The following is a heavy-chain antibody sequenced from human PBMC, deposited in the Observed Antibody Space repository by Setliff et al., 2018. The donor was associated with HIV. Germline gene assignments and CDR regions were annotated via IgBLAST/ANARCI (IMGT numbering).Heavy chain of an antibody. Sequence: GGSLRLSCAATGFTFSSFVLHWVRQAPGKGLEWVAVMSTGGDIKIYADSGKGRFTISRDNSKNTLFLQMNSLRPEDTATYYCVRDPIEGYPDYFDYWGQGTLVTVSS. D-gene: IGHD1-26*01. V-gene: IGHV3-30-3*01. CDR2: MSTGGDIK. CDR1: GFTFSSFV. J-gene: IGHJ4*02. CDR3: VRDPIEGYPDYFDY.